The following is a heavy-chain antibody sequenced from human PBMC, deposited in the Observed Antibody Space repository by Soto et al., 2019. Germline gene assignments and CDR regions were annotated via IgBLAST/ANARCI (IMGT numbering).Heavy chain of an antibody. D-gene: IGHD3-16*01. CDR2: IYYSGST. CDR1: GGSISSSSYY. V-gene: IGHV4-39*01. CDR3: ARHSIIGGFDY. Sequence: SETLSLTCTVSGGSISSSSYYWGWIRQPPGKGLEWIGSIYYSGSTYYNPSLKSRVTISVDTSKNQFSRKMSSVTAADTAVYYCARHSIIGGFDYWGQGTLVTVSS. J-gene: IGHJ4*02.